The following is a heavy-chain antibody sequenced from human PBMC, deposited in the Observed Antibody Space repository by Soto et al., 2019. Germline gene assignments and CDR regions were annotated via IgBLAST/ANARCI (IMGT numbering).Heavy chain of an antibody. D-gene: IGHD3-22*01. J-gene: IGHJ6*02. CDR3: AKSLGDYYDSCGLHYYHYGMAV. CDR2: ISGSGGST. V-gene: IGHV3-23*01. CDR1: GFTFSTYA. Sequence: GGSLRLCCAASGFTFSTYAMSWVRHALGKGLEWVSAISGSGGSTYYAGSVKGRFTISRDNSKNTLYLQMNSLRAEDTAVYYCAKSLGDYYDSCGLHYYHYGMAVWGQGTTVTVSS.